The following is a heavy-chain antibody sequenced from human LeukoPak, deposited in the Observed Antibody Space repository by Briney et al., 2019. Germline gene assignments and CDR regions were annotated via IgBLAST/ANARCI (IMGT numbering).Heavy chain of an antibody. J-gene: IGHJ5*02. D-gene: IGHD3-3*01. CDR1: GGSFSGYY. CDR2: IYYSGST. CDR3: ARGTVYYDFWSGYRWFDP. Sequence: SETLSLTCAVYGGSFSGYYWSWIRQPPGKGLEWIGYIYYSGSTNYNPSLKSRVTISVDTSKKQFSLKLSSVTAADTAVYYCARGTVYYDFWSGYRWFDPWGQGTLVTVSS. V-gene: IGHV4-59*01.